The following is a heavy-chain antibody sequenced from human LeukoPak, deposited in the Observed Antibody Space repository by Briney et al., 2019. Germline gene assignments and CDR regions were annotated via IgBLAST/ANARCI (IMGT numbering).Heavy chain of an antibody. CDR2: IRHDGSNK. D-gene: IGHD3-16*01. CDR1: GFPFSTSV. Sequence: PGGSLRLSCAASGFPFSTSVMHWVRQAAGKGLEWVTFIRHDGSNKYYADSVKGRFTISRDNSKNTLYLQMNSLRAEDTAVYYCARRSEFGVLYYMDIWGKGTTVTVSS. CDR3: ARRSEFGVLYYMDI. V-gene: IGHV3-30*02. J-gene: IGHJ6*03.